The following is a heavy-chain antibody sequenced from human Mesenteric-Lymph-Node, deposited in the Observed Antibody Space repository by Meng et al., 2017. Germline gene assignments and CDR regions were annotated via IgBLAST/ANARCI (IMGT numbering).Heavy chain of an antibody. CDR3: AKDPNGDYIGAFDS. D-gene: IGHD4-17*01. CDR1: GFTFSSYA. Sequence: GESLKISCAASGFTFSSYAMSWVRQAPGKGLEWVSAISGSGGVTYYADSVKGRFTISRDNFKNTLYLQMNSLRVEDMAVYYCAKDPNGDYIGAFDSWGQGTMVTVSS. J-gene: IGHJ3*01. V-gene: IGHV3-23*01. CDR2: ISGSGGVT.